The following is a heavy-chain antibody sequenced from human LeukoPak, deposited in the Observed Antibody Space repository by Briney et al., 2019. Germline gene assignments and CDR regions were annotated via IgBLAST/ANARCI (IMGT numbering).Heavy chain of an antibody. CDR2: ISSNGGST. CDR3: AREISRTGAFDI. Sequence: GGSLRLSCAASGFTFSSYAMHWVRQAPGKGLEYVSAISSNGGSTYYANSVKGRFTISRDNSKNTLYLQMNSLRAEDTAVYYCAREISRTGAFDIWGQGTMVTVSS. J-gene: IGHJ3*02. CDR1: GFTFSSYA. V-gene: IGHV3-64*01. D-gene: IGHD3-3*02.